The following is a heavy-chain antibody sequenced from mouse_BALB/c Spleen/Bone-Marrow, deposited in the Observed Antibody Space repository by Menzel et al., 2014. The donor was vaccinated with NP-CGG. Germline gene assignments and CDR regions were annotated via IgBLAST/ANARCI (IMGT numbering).Heavy chain of an antibody. CDR1: GYTFTNYY. D-gene: IGHD4-1*01. CDR3: TTLGRFAY. Sequence: VQLQESGAELVKPGVSVNLSCKASGYTFTNYYMYWVKQRPGQDLEWIGEINPSNGGTNFNEKFKSKATLTVDKSSSTAYMQLSSLTSEDSAVYYCTTLGRFAYWGQGTLVTVSA. CDR2: INPSNGGT. J-gene: IGHJ3*01. V-gene: IGHV1S16*01.